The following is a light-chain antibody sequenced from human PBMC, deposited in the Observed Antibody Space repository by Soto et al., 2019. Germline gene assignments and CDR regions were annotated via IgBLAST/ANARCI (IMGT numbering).Light chain of an antibody. V-gene: IGKV2D-29*01. Sequence: DIVLTQTPLSLSVRPGHAASISCKSSQSVLHSDGRTYFYWYLQKPGQPPQLLIYEVSNRFSGVPDRFIGSGSGTDFTLTISRVEAEDVGVYYCMQSVQFPLSFGGGTKVEIK. CDR2: EVS. CDR3: MQSVQFPLS. J-gene: IGKJ4*01. CDR1: QSVLHSDGRTY.